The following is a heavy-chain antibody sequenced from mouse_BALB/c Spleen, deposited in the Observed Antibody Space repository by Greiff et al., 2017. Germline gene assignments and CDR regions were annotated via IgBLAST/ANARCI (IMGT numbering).Heavy chain of an antibody. J-gene: IGHJ4*01. D-gene: IGHD1-1*01. CDR1: GYTFTSYY. CDR3: TRYYYGSSWGYAMDY. V-gene: IGHV1S81*02. CDR2: INPSNGGT. Sequence: QVQLQQSGAELVKPGASVKLSCKASGYTFTSYYMYWVKQRPGQGLEWIGEINPSNGGTNFNEKFKSKATLTVDKSSSTAYMQLSSLTSEDSAVYYCTRYYYGSSWGYAMDYWGQGTSVTVSS.